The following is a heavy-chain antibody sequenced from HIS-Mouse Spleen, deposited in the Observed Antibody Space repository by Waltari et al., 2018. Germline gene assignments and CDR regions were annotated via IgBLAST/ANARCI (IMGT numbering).Heavy chain of an antibody. V-gene: IGHV2-70*15. CDR2: IDCDEDK. CDR3: ARIAEGYSSGWYAFDY. D-gene: IGHD6-19*01. CDR1: GFSLSTSGMC. Sequence: QVTLRESGPALVKPTQTLTLTCTFSGFSLSTSGMCVSWIRQPPGKALEWLARIDCDEDKYYSTALKTRLTISKETSKNQVVLTMTNMDPVDTATYYCARIAEGYSSGWYAFDYWGQGTLVTVSS. J-gene: IGHJ4*02.